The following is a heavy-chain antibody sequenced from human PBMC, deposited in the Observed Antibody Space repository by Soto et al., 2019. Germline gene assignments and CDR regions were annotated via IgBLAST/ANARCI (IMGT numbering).Heavy chain of an antibody. Sequence: PGESLKISCKGSGYSFTSYWITWVRQMPGKGLEWLGRIDPSDSYTNYSPSLQGHVAISVDKSISTAYLQWSSLKASDTAMYYCARSYSGSYYYFDYWGQGTLVTVSP. D-gene: IGHD1-26*01. J-gene: IGHJ4*02. CDR3: ARSYSGSYYYFDY. CDR2: IDPSDSYT. CDR1: GYSFTSYW. V-gene: IGHV5-10-1*01.